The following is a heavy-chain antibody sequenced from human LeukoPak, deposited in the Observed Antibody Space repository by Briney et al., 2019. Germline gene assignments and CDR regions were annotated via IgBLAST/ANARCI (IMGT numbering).Heavy chain of an antibody. J-gene: IGHJ4*02. CDR3: ARARIAAAGTEVFDY. Sequence: ASVKVSCKASGYTFTSYGISWVRQAAGQGLEWMGWISAYNGNTNYAQKLQGRVTMTTDTSTSRAYMELRSLRSEDTAVYYCARARIAAAGTEVFDYWGQGTLVTVSS. D-gene: IGHD6-13*01. CDR2: ISAYNGNT. CDR1: GYTFTSYG. V-gene: IGHV1-18*01.